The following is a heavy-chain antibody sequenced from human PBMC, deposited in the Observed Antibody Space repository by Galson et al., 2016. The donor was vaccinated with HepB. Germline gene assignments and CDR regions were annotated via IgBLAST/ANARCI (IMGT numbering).Heavy chain of an antibody. CDR3: ARDMIYYGSGRVDY. CDR2: IYWDGDK. D-gene: IGHD3-10*01. CDR1: GFSLTTGGVG. J-gene: IGHJ4*02. V-gene: IGHV2-5*02. Sequence: PALVKPTQTLTLTCTFSGFSLTTGGVGVAWIRQPPGKALEWLALIYWDGDKRFSPSLQNRLTISKATSKNQVLLTLTNLDSVDTGTYYCARDMIYYGSGRVDYWGQGTVVTVSS.